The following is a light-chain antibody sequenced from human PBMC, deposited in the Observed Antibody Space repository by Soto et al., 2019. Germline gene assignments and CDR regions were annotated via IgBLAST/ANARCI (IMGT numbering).Light chain of an antibody. V-gene: IGKV1-39*01. CDR2: SAS. Sequence: DIQMTQSPSSVSAFVGESVTITCHASQRISAFLNWYHQKPGKAPKLLIYSASYLQSGVPSNFSGSGSGTDLTLSIVTLQPEDSGTYFCQQSYRLPLTFGGGTKVDI. CDR3: QQSYRLPLT. CDR1: QRISAF. J-gene: IGKJ4*01.